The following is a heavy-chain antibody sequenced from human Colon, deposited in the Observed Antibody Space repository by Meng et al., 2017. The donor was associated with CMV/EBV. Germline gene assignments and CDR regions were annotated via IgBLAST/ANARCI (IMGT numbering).Heavy chain of an antibody. D-gene: IGHD2-21*01. V-gene: IGHV3-30*18. CDR3: ANDPRGTEIV. J-gene: IGHJ4*02. Sequence: QVQLLESGGGVVQPGGSLRLSCAASGFTFRIYGMHWVRQAPGKGLEWVTVISSDGNNKYYADSVKGRFTISRDNSKNTLYLQMNSLRPEDTAIYYCANDPRGTEIVWGQGTLVTVSS. CDR1: GFTFRIYG. CDR2: ISSDGNNK.